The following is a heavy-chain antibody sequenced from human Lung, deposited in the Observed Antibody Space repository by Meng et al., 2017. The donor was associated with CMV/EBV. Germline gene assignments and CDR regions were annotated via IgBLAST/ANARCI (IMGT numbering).Heavy chain of an antibody. CDR2: VIPILGIA. CDR1: GGTFSSYT. J-gene: IGHJ5*02. Sequence: SXXVSCKASGGTFSSYTISWVRQAPGQGLEWMGRVIPILGIANYAQKFQGRVTITADKSTSTAYMELSSLRSEDTAVYYCARSPNAIVVVPAASWFDPWGQGTLVTFTS. V-gene: IGHV1-69*02. D-gene: IGHD2-2*01. CDR3: ARSPNAIVVVPAASWFDP.